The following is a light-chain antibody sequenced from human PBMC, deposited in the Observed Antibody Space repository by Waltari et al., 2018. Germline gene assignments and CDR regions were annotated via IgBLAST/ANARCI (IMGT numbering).Light chain of an antibody. CDR3: QESYSNTRT. V-gene: IGKV1-39*01. CDR2: ATS. CDR1: QSISSY. Sequence: DIHMTQSPSSLSASVGDSVTITCRVSQSISSYLNWYQQKPGKAPNLLIYATSTWQSGVPSRFSGSGSGRAFTLIISSLQPEDFASYYCQESYSNTRTFGQGTKVEIK. J-gene: IGKJ1*01.